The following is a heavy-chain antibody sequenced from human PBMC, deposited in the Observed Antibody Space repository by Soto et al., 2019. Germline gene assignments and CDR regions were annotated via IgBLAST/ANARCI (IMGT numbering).Heavy chain of an antibody. CDR1: GFTFSFCA. CDR2: MRGSNGDT. Sequence: EVQLLESGGALVQPGESLRLSCAASGFTFSFCAMSRVRQAPGKGLEWVSSMRGSNGDTYYADSVKGRFTISRDNSKNTLYLQMNSLRVEDTALYYCVKGHSDSYYYFDYWGQGALVTVSS. CDR3: VKGHSDSYYYFDY. J-gene: IGHJ4*02. D-gene: IGHD3-22*01. V-gene: IGHV3-23*01.